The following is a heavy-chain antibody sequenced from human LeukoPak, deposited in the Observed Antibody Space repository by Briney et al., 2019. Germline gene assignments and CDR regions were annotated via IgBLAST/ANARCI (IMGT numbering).Heavy chain of an antibody. Sequence: GGSLRLSCAASGFTFSSYGMHWVRQAPGKGLEWVAVISYDGSNKYYADSVKGRFTISRDNSKNTLYLQMNSLRAEDTAVYYCARDRQASSSWLSDDAFDIWGQGTMVTVSS. D-gene: IGHD6-13*01. CDR3: ARDRQASSSWLSDDAFDI. V-gene: IGHV3-30*03. CDR2: ISYDGSNK. J-gene: IGHJ3*02. CDR1: GFTFSSYG.